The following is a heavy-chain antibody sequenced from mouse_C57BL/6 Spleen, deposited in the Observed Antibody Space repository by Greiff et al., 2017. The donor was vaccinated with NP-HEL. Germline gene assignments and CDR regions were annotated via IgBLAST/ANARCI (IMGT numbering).Heavy chain of an antibody. Sequence: VQLQQSGAELMKPGASVKLSCKATGYTFTGYWIEWVKQRPGHGLEWIGEILPGSGSTNYNEKFKGKATFTADTSSNTAYMQLSSLTTEDSAIYYCARYPYDYYGSSPYAMDYWGQGTSVTVSS. V-gene: IGHV1-9*01. CDR2: ILPGSGST. D-gene: IGHD1-1*01. CDR3: ARYPYDYYGSSPYAMDY. CDR1: GYTFTGYW. J-gene: IGHJ4*01.